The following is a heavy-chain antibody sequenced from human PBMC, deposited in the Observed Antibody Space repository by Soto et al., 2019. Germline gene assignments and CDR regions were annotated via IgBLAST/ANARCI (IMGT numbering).Heavy chain of an antibody. V-gene: IGHV4-31*03. CDR1: GGSISSGGYY. D-gene: IGHD3-9*01. J-gene: IGHJ4*02. CDR2: IYYSGST. CDR3: ARHDNDILTGYSWVFDY. Sequence: QVQLQESGPGLVKPSQTLSLTCTVSGGSISSGGYYWSWIRQHPGKGLEWIGYIYYSGSTYYNPSLKSRVSISVDTSKNQFSLKLSSVTAADTAVYYCARHDNDILTGYSWVFDYWGQGTLVTVSS.